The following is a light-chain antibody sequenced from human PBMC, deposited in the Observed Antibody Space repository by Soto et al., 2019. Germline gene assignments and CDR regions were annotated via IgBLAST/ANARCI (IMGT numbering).Light chain of an antibody. V-gene: IGLV2-23*02. Sequence: QSALTQPASVSGSPGQSVTISCTGTSRDVGSYGLVSWYQQFPGKAPRLLIYGVINRPSGVSSRFSGSNSGNTASLTISGLQDEDEAHYYCCSYGGSLNLVLGGGTKLTVL. CDR2: GVI. CDR3: CSYGGSLNLV. J-gene: IGLJ3*02. CDR1: SRDVGSYGL.